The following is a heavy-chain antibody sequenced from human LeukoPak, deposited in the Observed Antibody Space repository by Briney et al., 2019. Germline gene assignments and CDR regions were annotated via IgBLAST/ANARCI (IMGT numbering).Heavy chain of an antibody. V-gene: IGHV4-34*01. D-gene: IGHD3-3*01. CDR2: INHSGST. Sequence: PSETLFLTCAVYGGSFSGYYWSWIRQPPGKGLEWIGEINHSGSTNYNPSLKSRVTISVDTSKNQFSLKLSSVTTADTAVYYCARGPRDFWSGYYPPYYYYGMDVWGQGTTVTVSS. CDR3: ARGPRDFWSGYYPPYYYYGMDV. CDR1: GGSFSGYY. J-gene: IGHJ6*02.